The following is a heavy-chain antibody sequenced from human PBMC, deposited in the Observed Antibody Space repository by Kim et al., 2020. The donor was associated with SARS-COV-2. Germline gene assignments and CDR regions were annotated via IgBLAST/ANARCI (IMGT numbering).Heavy chain of an antibody. CDR1: GFTLSTYD. D-gene: IGHD3-10*01. CDR3: ATAEALGGAPGPAGILAYYYYGMDV. Sequence: GGSLRLSCAASGFTLSTYDMYWVRQAPGKGLEWVAVITSSGSSKLHAGSVRGRFTISRDNSKNTLYLQMNSLSVEDTAVYYCATAEALGGAPGPAGILAYYYYGMDVWGQGTTVTVSS. J-gene: IGHJ6*02. V-gene: IGHV3-33*01. CDR2: ITSSGSSK.